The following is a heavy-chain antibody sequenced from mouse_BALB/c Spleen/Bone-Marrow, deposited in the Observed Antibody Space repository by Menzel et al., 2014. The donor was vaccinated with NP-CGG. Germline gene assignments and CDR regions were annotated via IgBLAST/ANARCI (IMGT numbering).Heavy chain of an antibody. V-gene: IGHV1-84*02. J-gene: IGHJ4*01. Sequence: QVQLQQSGPELVKPGASVKISCKASGYTFTDYYINWVKQKPGKGLEWIGWIYPGSGSTKYNEKLKGKATLTVDTSSSTAYMQLSSRTSEDAAVYFCANRGRYAMDYWGQGTSVTVSS. D-gene: IGHD3-1*01. CDR1: GYTFTDYY. CDR3: ANRGRYAMDY. CDR2: IYPGSGST.